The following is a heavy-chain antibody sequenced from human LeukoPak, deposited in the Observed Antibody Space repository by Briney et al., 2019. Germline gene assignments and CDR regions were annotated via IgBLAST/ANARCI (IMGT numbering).Heavy chain of an antibody. CDR1: GGSISSYY. CDR3: ASHQKYSGSCCPPDY. Sequence: SETLSLTCTVSGGSISSYYWSWIRQPPGKGLEWIGYIYYSGSTNYNPSLKSRVTISVDTSKNQFSLKLSSVTAADTAVHYCASHQKYSGSCCPPDYWGQGTLVTVSP. J-gene: IGHJ4*02. V-gene: IGHV4-59*01. CDR2: IYYSGST. D-gene: IGHD1-26*01.